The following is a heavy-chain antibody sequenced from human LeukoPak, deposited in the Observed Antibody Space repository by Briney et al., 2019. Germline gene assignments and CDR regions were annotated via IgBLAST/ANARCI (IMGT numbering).Heavy chain of an antibody. D-gene: IGHD4-23*01. CDR2: INPSGGST. CDR3: ARVGVVNYGGNLYYYGMDV. V-gene: IGHV1-46*01. Sequence: ASVKVSCKASGYTFTSYYMHWVRQAPGQGLEWMGIINPSGGSTSYAQKFQGRVTMTRDTSTSTVYMELSSLRSEDTAVYYCARVGVVNYGGNLYYYGMDVWGQGTTVTVSS. J-gene: IGHJ6*02. CDR1: GYTFTSYY.